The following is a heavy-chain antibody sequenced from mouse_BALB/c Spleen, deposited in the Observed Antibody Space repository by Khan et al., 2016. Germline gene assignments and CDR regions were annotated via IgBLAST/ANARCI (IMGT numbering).Heavy chain of an antibody. D-gene: IGHD2-14*01. V-gene: IGHV2-9-2*01. CDR1: GFSLTSYD. J-gene: IGHJ4*01. CDR2: IWTGGGT. CDR3: LRRYRYDPYAMDY. Sequence: VQLQESGPGLVAPSQSLSITCTVSGFSLTSYDISWIRQPPGKGLEWLGVIWTGGGTNYNSAFMSRLSISKDNAKSQVIIKRNSLQTDDTAIYYCLRRYRYDPYAMDYWGQGTSVTVSS.